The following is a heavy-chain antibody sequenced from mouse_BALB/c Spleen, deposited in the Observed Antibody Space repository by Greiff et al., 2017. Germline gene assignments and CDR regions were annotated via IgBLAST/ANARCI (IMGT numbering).Heavy chain of an antibody. CDR3: VRHPDYYGSSYDAMDY. J-gene: IGHJ4*01. CDR1: GFTFNTYA. Sequence: EVQVVESGGGLVQPKGSLKLSCAASGFTFNTYAMNWVRQAPGKGLEWVARIRSKSNNYATYYADSVKDRFTISRDDSQSMLYLQMNNLKTEDTAMYYCVRHPDYYGSSYDAMDYWGQGTSVTVSS. D-gene: IGHD1-1*01. CDR2: IRSKSNNYAT. V-gene: IGHV10-1*02.